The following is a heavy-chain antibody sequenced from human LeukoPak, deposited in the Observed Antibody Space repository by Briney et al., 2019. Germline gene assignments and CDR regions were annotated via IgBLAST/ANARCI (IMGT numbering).Heavy chain of an antibody. CDR2: ISGSGGST. Sequence: GGSLRLSCAASGFTFSNYGMSWVRQAPGKGLEWVSGISGSGGSTYYADSVKGRFTISRDNSKNTLFLQMHSLRAEDTAVYYCARADSSGYYHPINWGQGTLVTVSS. CDR1: GFTFSNYG. V-gene: IGHV3-23*01. CDR3: ARADSSGYYHPIN. D-gene: IGHD3-22*01. J-gene: IGHJ4*02.